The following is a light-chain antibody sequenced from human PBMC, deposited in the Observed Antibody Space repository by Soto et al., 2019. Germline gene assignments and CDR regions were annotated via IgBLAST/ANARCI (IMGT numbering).Light chain of an antibody. CDR3: QTWSTGFWV. CDR2: LNSDGRH. J-gene: IGLJ3*02. Sequence: QLVLTQSPSASASLGASVKLTCTLSSGHSSYAIAWHQQQPERGPRYLMKLNSDGRHSKGDGIPDRFSGSSSGAERYLTISSLQSEDEADYYCQTWSTGFWVFGGGTQLTVL. V-gene: IGLV4-69*01. CDR1: SGHSSYA.